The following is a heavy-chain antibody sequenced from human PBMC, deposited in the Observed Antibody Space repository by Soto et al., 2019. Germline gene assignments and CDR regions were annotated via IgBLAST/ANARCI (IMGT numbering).Heavy chain of an antibody. CDR3: ARGKPYYYDSSGYYYFDY. CDR2: IYYSGST. D-gene: IGHD3-22*01. J-gene: IGHJ4*02. Sequence: SETLSLTCTVSGGSISSGGYYWSCIRQHPGKGLEWIGYIYYSGSTYYNPSLKSRVTISVDTSKNQFSLKLSSVTAADTAVYYCARGKPYYYDSSGYYYFDYWGQGTLVTVSS. V-gene: IGHV4-31*03. CDR1: GGSISSGGYY.